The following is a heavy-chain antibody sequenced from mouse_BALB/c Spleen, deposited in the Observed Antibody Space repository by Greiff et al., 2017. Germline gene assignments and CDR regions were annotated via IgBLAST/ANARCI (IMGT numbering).Heavy chain of an antibody. CDR2: INPSTGYT. D-gene: IGHD2-10*02. CDR1: GYTFTSYW. J-gene: IGHJ4*01. V-gene: IGHV1-7*01. Sequence: VQLQQSGAELAKPGASVKMSCKASGYTFTSYWMHWVKQRPGQGLEWIGYINPSTGYTEYNQKFKDKATLTADKSSSTAYMQLSSLTSEDSAVYYCARKYGTYYAMDYWGQGTSVTVSS. CDR3: ARKYGTYYAMDY.